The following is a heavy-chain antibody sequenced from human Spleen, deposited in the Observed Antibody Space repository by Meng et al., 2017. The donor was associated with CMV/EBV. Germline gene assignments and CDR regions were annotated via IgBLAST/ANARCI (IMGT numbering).Heavy chain of an antibody. CDR1: GFTFSSYW. D-gene: IGHD2-2*01. V-gene: IGHV3-21*01. J-gene: IGHJ4*02. Sequence: GESLKISCAASGFTFSSYWMSWVRQAPGKGLEWVSSISSSSSHIYYADSMKGRFTISRDNAKNSLYLQVKSLRAEDTAVYYCARGGVVEEPPAMTMWGQGTLVTVSS. CDR3: ARGGVVEEPPAMTM. CDR2: ISSSSSHI.